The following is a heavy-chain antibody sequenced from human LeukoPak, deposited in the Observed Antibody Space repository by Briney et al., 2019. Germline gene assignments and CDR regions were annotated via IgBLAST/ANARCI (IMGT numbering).Heavy chain of an antibody. CDR2: MNPNSGNT. D-gene: IGHD3-22*01. CDR1: GYTFTSYD. V-gene: IGHV1-8*01. J-gene: IGHJ4*02. CDR3: ARDKAIEQNFDY. Sequence: ASVKVSCKASGYTFTSYDINWVRQATGQGLEWMGWMNPNSGNTGYAQKFQGRVTMTRNTSISTAYMELSSLRSEDTAVYYCARDKAIEQNFDYWGQGTLVTVSS.